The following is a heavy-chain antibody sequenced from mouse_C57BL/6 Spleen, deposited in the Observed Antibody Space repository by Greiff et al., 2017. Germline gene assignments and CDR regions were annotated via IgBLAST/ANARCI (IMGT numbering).Heavy chain of an antibody. Sequence: LQESGAELARPGASVKLSCQASGYTFTSYGISWVKQGTGQGLEWLGEIYTRSGNTYYNEKFKGKATRTADKSASTAYMEPRSLTSEDSAVYFWARYGYDGNYLDYWGQGTTLTVSS. J-gene: IGHJ2*01. CDR3: ARYGYDGNYLDY. D-gene: IGHD2-2*01. V-gene: IGHV1-81*01. CDR1: GYTFTSYG. CDR2: IYTRSGNT.